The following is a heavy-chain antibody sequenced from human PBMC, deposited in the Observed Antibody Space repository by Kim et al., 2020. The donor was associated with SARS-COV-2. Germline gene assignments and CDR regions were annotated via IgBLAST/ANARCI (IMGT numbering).Heavy chain of an antibody. Sequence: STPPLKSRVTISVDTSKNQFSLKLSSVTAADTAVYYCARGVTVTTTLDYWGQGTLVTVSS. J-gene: IGHJ4*02. D-gene: IGHD4-17*01. V-gene: IGHV4-59*09. CDR3: ARGVTVTTTLDY.